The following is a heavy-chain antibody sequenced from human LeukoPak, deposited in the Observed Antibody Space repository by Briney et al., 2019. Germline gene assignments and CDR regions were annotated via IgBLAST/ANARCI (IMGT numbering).Heavy chain of an antibody. Sequence: PGGSLRLSCAASGFTFSSYAMSWVRQAPGKGLEWVGRIKSKTDGGTTDYAAPVKGRFTISRDDSKNTLYLQMNSLKTEDTAVYYCTTGEMATTPFDYWGQGTLVTVSS. V-gene: IGHV3-15*01. CDR3: TTGEMATTPFDY. CDR1: GFTFSSYA. J-gene: IGHJ4*02. CDR2: IKSKTDGGTT. D-gene: IGHD5-24*01.